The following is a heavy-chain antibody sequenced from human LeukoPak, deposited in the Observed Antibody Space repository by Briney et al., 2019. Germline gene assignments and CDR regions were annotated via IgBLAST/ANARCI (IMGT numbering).Heavy chain of an antibody. V-gene: IGHV4-61*02. CDR3: ARGYYGSGRGGWFDP. Sequence: PSETLSLTCTVSGGSISSSSYYWGWIRQPPGKGLEWIGRIYTSGSTNYNPSLKSRVTISVDTSKNQFSLKLSSVTAADTAVYYGARGYYGSGRGGWFDPWGQGTLVTVSS. CDR1: GGSISSSSYY. D-gene: IGHD3-10*01. CDR2: IYTSGST. J-gene: IGHJ5*02.